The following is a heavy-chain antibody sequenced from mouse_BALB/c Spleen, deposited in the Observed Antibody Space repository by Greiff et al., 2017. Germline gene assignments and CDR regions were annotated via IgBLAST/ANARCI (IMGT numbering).Heavy chain of an antibody. D-gene: IGHD2-3*01. Sequence: EVMLVESGGGLVQPGGSRKLSCAASGFTFSSFGMHWVRQAPEKGLEWVAYISSGSGTIYYADTVKGRFTISRDNPKNTLFLQMTSLRSEDTAVYDCARGDDGYWYFDYWGQGTTLTVSS. CDR2: ISSGSGTI. CDR3: ARGDDGYWYFDY. J-gene: IGHJ2*01. V-gene: IGHV5-17*02. CDR1: GFTFSSFG.